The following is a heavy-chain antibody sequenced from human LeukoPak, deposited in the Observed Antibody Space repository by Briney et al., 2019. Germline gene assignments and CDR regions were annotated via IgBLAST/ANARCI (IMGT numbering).Heavy chain of an antibody. CDR3: VRDKTFEVVNFFDC. Sequence: SETLSLTCTVSGGSITSGNYYWGWLRQPPGKGLEWIGSVYYSASTYYNPSLKSRITVSLDTSKNQFSLKVNSVIAADTAVYYCVRDKTFEVVNFFDCWGQGTLVTVSS. CDR2: VYYSAST. D-gene: IGHD3-3*01. V-gene: IGHV4-39*07. CDR1: GGSITSGNYY. J-gene: IGHJ4*02.